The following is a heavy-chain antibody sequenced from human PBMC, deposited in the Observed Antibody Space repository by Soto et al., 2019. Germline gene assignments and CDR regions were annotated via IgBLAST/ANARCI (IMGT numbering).Heavy chain of an antibody. CDR1: GGSISSGDYY. J-gene: IGHJ3*02. CDR3: ARAVRGYCSSISCYDDAFDI. D-gene: IGHD2-2*01. CDR2: IYYSGST. Sequence: SETLSLTCTVSGGSISSGDYYWSWIRQPPGKGLEWIGYIYYSGSTYYNPSLKSRVTISVDTSKNQFSLKLSSVTAADTAVYYCARAVRGYCSSISCYDDAFDIWGQGTMVTVSS. V-gene: IGHV4-30-4*01.